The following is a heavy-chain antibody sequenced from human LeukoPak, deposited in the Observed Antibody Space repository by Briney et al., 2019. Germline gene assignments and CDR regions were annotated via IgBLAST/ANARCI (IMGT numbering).Heavy chain of an antibody. J-gene: IGHJ2*01. CDR2: IYNGGGT. V-gene: IGHV3-53*01. D-gene: IGHD7-27*01. Sequence: PGGSLRLSCAASGFTVSSNYMSWVRRAPGKGLEWVSVIYNGGGTSYADSVKGRFTISRDISKNALYLQMNNLGPEDTALYYCVRGLSGVSSWYFDLWGRGTLVSVS. CDR1: GFTVSSNY. CDR3: VRGLSGVSSWYFDL.